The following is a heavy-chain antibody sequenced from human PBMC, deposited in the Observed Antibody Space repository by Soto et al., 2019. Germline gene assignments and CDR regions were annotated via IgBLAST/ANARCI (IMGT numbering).Heavy chain of an antibody. Sequence: QVQLQESGPGLVKPSETLSLTCTVSGGSISSHYWNWIRQPPGRGLEWIGYIYHTGSTNYNPSLKSRITISVDTSKNQFSLTVYSAPAADTAVYFCARGIQNSYYYYYYMDVWGKGTTVTVSS. CDR2: IYHTGST. J-gene: IGHJ6*03. CDR1: GGSISSHY. V-gene: IGHV4-59*11. CDR3: ARGIQNSYYYYYYMDV. D-gene: IGHD1-7*01.